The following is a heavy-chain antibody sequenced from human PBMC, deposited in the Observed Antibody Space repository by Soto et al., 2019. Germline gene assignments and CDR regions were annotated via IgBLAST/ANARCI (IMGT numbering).Heavy chain of an antibody. Sequence: SETLSLTCTVSGGSISSGGYYWSWIRQHPGKGLEWIGYIYYSGSTYYNPSLKSRVTISVDTSKNQFSLKLSSVTAADTAVYYCARGARGLLWFGELLNWFDPWGQGTLVTVS. J-gene: IGHJ5*02. D-gene: IGHD3-10*01. V-gene: IGHV4-31*03. CDR1: GGSISSGGYY. CDR3: ARGARGLLWFGELLNWFDP. CDR2: IYYSGST.